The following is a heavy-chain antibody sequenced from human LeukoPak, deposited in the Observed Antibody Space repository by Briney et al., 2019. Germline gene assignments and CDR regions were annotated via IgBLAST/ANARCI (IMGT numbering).Heavy chain of an antibody. CDR2: IYYSGST. Sequence: PSETLSLTCTVPGHSISSHYWSWLRQPPGKGLEWVGYIYYSGSTNYKPSLKSRDNISVATSKNHFSLKLSSVTAADTAVYYCARAWYYDFWSGYHGYDYFDYWGQGTLVTVSS. CDR3: ARAWYYDFWSGYHGYDYFDY. CDR1: GHSISSHY. V-gene: IGHV4-59*11. D-gene: IGHD3-3*01. J-gene: IGHJ4*02.